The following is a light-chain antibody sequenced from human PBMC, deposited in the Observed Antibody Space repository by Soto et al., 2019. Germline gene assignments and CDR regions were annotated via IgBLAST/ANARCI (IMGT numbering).Light chain of an antibody. V-gene: IGLV2-8*01. Sequence: QSALTQPPSASGSPGQSVTISCTGTSSDVGGYNYVSWYQQYPGKAPKLVIYEVSKRPSGVPDRFSGSKSGNTASLTVSGLQAEDEASYYCSSYAGGHNLVFGGGTKLTVL. CDR2: EVS. J-gene: IGLJ2*01. CDR1: SSDVGGYNY. CDR3: SSYAGGHNLV.